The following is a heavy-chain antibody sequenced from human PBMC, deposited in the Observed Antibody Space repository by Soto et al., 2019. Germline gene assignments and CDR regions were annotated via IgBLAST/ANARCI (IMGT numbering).Heavy chain of an antibody. CDR3: ARERSNYYDFWSGYYKGGWFDP. Sequence: SATLSHTSPVSGGSIRSYYWSWLRQPKGKGLEWIGYIYYSGSTNYNPSLKSRVTISVDTSKNQFSLKLSSVTAADTAVYYCARERSNYYDFWSGYYKGGWFDPWGQGTLVTVSS. J-gene: IGHJ5*02. V-gene: IGHV4-59*01. CDR2: IYYSGST. CDR1: GGSIRSYY. D-gene: IGHD3-3*01.